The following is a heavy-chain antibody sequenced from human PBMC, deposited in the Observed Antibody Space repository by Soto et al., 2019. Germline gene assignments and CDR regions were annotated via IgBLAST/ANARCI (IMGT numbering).Heavy chain of an antibody. D-gene: IGHD5-12*01. CDR3: ARAARWLQFKGRFDP. J-gene: IGHJ5*02. CDR2: INHSGST. V-gene: IGHV4-34*01. Sequence: SETLSLTCAVYGGSFSGYYWSWIRQPPGKGLEWIGEINHSGSTNYNPSLKSRVTISADTSKNQFSLKLSSVTAADTAVYYCARAARWLQFKGRFDPWGQGTLVTVAS. CDR1: GGSFSGYY.